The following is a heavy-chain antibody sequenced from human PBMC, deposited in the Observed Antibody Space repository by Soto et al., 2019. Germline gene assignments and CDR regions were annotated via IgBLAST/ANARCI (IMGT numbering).Heavy chain of an antibody. J-gene: IGHJ5*02. CDR2: ISYDGSRQ. CDR1: GFTFSSCG. Sequence: QVQLVESGGGVVQPGGSLRLSCAASGFTFSSCGMHWVRQAPGKGLEWVAVISYDGSRQYYEDSVKGRFTISRDNSKNMVYLQMSSLRAEDTSIYYCAKDGDLWSFDSWLDPWGQGIQVTVSS. CDR3: AKDGDLWSFDSWLDP. V-gene: IGHV3-30*18. D-gene: IGHD3-3*01.